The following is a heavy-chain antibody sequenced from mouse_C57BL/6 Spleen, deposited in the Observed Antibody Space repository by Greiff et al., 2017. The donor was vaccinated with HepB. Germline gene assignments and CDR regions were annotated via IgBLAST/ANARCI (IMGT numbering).Heavy chain of an antibody. CDR1: GYTFTSYW. Sequence: QVQLQQPGAELVRPGSSVKLSCKASGYTFTSYWMHWVKQRPIQGLEWIGNIDPSDSETHYNQKFKDKTTLTVDKSSSTAYMQLSSLTSEDSAVYYCARAGVNGDAAYWGQGTLVTVSA. D-gene: IGHD4-1*01. V-gene: IGHV1-52*01. CDR2: IDPSDSET. J-gene: IGHJ3*01. CDR3: ARAGVNGDAAY.